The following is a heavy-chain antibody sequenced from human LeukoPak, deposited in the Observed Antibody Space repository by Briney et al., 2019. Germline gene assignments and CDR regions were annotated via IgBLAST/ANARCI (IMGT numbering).Heavy chain of an antibody. Sequence: GGSLRLSCAVSGFTFSSSWMHWVRQAPGKGLVWVSHIKTDGSTTAYADSVKGRFTISRDNAKNTLYLQMNSLRAEDTAVYYCARDPEYSTSSVDYWGQGTLVTVPS. V-gene: IGHV3-74*01. CDR3: ARDPEYSTSSVDY. CDR2: IKTDGSTT. D-gene: IGHD6-6*01. CDR1: GFTFSSSW. J-gene: IGHJ4*02.